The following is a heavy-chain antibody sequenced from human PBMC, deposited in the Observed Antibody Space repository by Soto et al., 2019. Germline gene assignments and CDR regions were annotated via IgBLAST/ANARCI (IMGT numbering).Heavy chain of an antibody. V-gene: IGHV4-59*01. D-gene: IGHD4-4*01. Sequence: QVQLQESGPGLVKPSETLSLTCAVSGGSIRSYYWTWIRQPPGKGLEWIGDIHFSGSTNYNPSLKSRVTISVDTSENQFSLKLSSVTAADTAVYYCAGLTYSNWIGVDPWGQGTLVTVSS. CDR3: AGLTYSNWIGVDP. J-gene: IGHJ5*02. CDR1: GGSIRSYY. CDR2: IHFSGST.